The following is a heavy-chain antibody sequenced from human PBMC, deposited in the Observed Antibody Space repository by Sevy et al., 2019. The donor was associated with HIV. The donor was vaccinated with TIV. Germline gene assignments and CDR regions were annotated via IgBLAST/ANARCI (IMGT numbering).Heavy chain of an antibody. CDR1: GFTFSSYA. V-gene: IGHV3-23*01. CDR2: ISGSGYLT. CDR3: AKEGGGYYYDSSGLFDY. Sequence: GGCLRLSCAASGFTFSSYAMSWVRQAPGKGLEWVSAISGSGYLTYYTDSVKDRFTISRDNSKNTLYLQMNSLRAEDTAVYYSAKEGGGYYYDSSGLFDYWGQGTLVTVSS. D-gene: IGHD3-22*01. J-gene: IGHJ4*02.